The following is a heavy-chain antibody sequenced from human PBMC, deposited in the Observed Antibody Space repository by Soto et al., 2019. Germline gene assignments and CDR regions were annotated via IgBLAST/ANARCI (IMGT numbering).Heavy chain of an antibody. D-gene: IGHD5-18*01. Sequence: GSLRLSCAASGFTFSDYYMSWIRQAPGKGLEWVSYISSSGSTIYYADSVKGRSTISRDNAKNSLYLQMNSLRAEDTAVYYCARDRSRIQLWLSAGDYYYYGMDVWGQGTTVTVSS. CDR1: GFTFSDYY. CDR3: ARDRSRIQLWLSAGDYYYYGMDV. J-gene: IGHJ6*02. V-gene: IGHV3-11*01. CDR2: ISSSGSTI.